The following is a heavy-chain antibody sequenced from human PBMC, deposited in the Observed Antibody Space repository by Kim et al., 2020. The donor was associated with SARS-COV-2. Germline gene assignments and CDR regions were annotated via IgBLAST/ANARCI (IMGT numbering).Heavy chain of an antibody. Sequence: GGSLRLSCAASGFAFRTYWMHWVRQAPGKGLVWVSRTNSDGSTRNYADSVKGRFTISRDNAKNTLYLQMNSLRAEDTAVYYCARRHFSSGWYYFDYWGQGTLLTVSS. V-gene: IGHV3-74*01. J-gene: IGHJ4*02. CDR2: TNSDGSTR. CDR1: GFAFRTYW. D-gene: IGHD6-19*01. CDR3: ARRHFSSGWYYFDY.